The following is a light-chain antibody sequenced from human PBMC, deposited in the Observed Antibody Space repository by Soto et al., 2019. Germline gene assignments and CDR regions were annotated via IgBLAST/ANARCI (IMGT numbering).Light chain of an antibody. J-gene: IGKJ1*01. CDR2: DAS. CDR1: QSVSVH. Sequence: EIVLTQSPGTLSLSPGERATLSCRASQSVSVHLAWYQQKPGQAPRLLIYDASNRATGIPARFSGNGSGTDFTLTISSLEPEDFAVYHCVQRTTWPWTCGQGSKVEIK. V-gene: IGKV3-11*01. CDR3: VQRTTWPWT.